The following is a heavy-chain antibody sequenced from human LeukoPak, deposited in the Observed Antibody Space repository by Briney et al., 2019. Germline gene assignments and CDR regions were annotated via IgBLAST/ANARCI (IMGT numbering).Heavy chain of an antibody. J-gene: IGHJ4*02. CDR2: ISSSSSYT. D-gene: IGHD3-22*01. CDR1: GFTFSDYY. CDR3: ARDRGYYDSSAHLDY. V-gene: IGHV3-11*06. Sequence: GGSLRLSCAASGFTFSDYYMSWIRQAPGKGPEWVSYISSSSSYTNYADSVKGRFTISRDNAKNSLYLQMNSLRAEDTAVYYCARDRGYYDSSAHLDYWGQGTLVTVSS.